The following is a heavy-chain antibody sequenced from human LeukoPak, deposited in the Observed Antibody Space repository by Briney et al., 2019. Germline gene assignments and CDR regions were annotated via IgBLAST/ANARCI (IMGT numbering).Heavy chain of an antibody. J-gene: IGHJ4*02. Sequence: SGGSLRLSCAASGFTFSSYGMHWVRQAPGKGLEWLAFTRYDGSNKYYTDSVKGRFTISRDNSRNTLYLQMDSLRAEDTAVYYCATTLGYCSSTSCYTPFGFWGQGTLVTVSP. CDR1: GFTFSSYG. D-gene: IGHD2-2*02. CDR3: ATTLGYCSSTSCYTPFGF. V-gene: IGHV3-30*02. CDR2: TRYDGSNK.